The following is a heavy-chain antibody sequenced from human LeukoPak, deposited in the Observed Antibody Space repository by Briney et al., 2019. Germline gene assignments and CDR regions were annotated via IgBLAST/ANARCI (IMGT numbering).Heavy chain of an antibody. Sequence: GGSLRLSCAASGFTFSSYWISWVRQAPGKGLEWVANIKQDGSEKYYVDSVKGRFTISRDNAKNSLYLQMNSLRAEDTAVYYCARDNYYDSSGYYPNFDYWGQGTLVTVSS. CDR3: ARDNYYDSSGYYPNFDY. D-gene: IGHD3-22*01. V-gene: IGHV3-7*01. CDR1: GFTFSSYW. CDR2: IKQDGSEK. J-gene: IGHJ4*02.